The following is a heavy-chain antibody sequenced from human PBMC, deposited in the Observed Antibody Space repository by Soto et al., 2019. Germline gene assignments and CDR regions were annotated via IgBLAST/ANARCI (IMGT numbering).Heavy chain of an antibody. J-gene: IGHJ4*02. V-gene: IGHV3-7*01. CDR3: ARDSLEVNPNFDY. CDR1: GFTFSSYW. Sequence: GGSLRLSCAASGFTFSSYWMSWVRQAPGKGLEWVANIKQDGSEKYYADSVKGRYTISRDNSKNTLFLKMNSLRAEDTAVYYCARDSLEVNPNFDYWGQGTLVTVSS. CDR2: IKQDGSEK.